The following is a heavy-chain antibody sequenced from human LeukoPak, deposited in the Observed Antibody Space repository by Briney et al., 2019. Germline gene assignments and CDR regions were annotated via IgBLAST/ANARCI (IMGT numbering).Heavy chain of an antibody. V-gene: IGHV4-59*01. Sequence: SETLSLTCTVSGGSISSYYWSWIRQPPGKGLEWIGYIYYSGSTNYNPSLKSRVTISVDTSKNQFSLKLSSVTAADTAVYYCARSNSISLGRVFDYWGQGTLVTVSS. D-gene: IGHD3-10*01. J-gene: IGHJ4*02. CDR2: IYYSGST. CDR3: ARSNSISLGRVFDY. CDR1: GGSISSYY.